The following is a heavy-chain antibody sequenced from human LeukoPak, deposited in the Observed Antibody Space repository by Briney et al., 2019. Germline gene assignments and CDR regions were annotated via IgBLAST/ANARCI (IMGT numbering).Heavy chain of an antibody. CDR2: IRNKAHGYTT. Sequence: PGGSLGLSCAASGFTFSPHYMDWVRQSPGQGLEWVGLIRNKAHGYTTIYAASVKGRFTISRDDSKNSIYLQMDSLKTEDTAVYYCGDLGSAGTDHWGQGTLVTVSS. CDR3: GDLGSAGTDH. V-gene: IGHV3-72*01. J-gene: IGHJ4*02. CDR1: GFTFSPHY. D-gene: IGHD3-10*01.